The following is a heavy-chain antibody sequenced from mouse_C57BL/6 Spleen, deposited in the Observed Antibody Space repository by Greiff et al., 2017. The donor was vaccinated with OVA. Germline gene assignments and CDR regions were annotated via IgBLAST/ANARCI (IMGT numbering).Heavy chain of an antibody. CDR2: FYPGSGSI. J-gene: IGHJ2*01. CDR1: GYTFTEYT. D-gene: IGHD2-5*01. CDR3: ARHEDRGVSYYSNYGGGYLAY. Sequence: QVQLKESGAELVKPGASVKLSCKASGYTFTEYTIHWVKQRSGQGLEWIGWFYPGSGSIKYNEKFKDKATLTADKSSSTVYMELSRLTSEDSAVYFCARHEDRGVSYYSNYGGGYLAYWGQGTTLTVSS. V-gene: IGHV1-62-2*01.